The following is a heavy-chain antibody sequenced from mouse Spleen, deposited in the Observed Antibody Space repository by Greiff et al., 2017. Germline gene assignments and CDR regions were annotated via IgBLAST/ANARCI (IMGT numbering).Heavy chain of an antibody. CDR2: INYDGSST. V-gene: IGHV5-16*01. J-gene: IGHJ3*01. CDR3: AREELTGFAY. CDR1: GFTFSDYY. Sequence: EVKLVESEGGLVQPGSSMKLSCTASGFTFSDYYMAWVRQVPEKGLEWVANINYDGSSTYYLDSLKSRFIISRDNAKNILYLQMSSLKSEDTATYYCAREELTGFAYWGQGTLVTVSA. D-gene: IGHD2-13*01.